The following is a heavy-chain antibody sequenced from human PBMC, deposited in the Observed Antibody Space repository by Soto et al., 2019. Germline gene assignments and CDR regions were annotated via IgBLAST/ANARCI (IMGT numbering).Heavy chain of an antibody. V-gene: IGHV4-39*07. D-gene: IGHD2-15*01. CDR1: GGSISSGDYY. Sequence: PSETLSLTCTVSGGSISSGDYYWSWIRQPPGKGLEWIGEINHSGSTNYNPSLKSRVTISVDTSKNQFSLKLSSVTAADTAVYYCARVGARRLYCSGGSCYPVYGMDVWGQGTTVTVSS. CDR2: INHSGST. CDR3: ARVGARRLYCSGGSCYPVYGMDV. J-gene: IGHJ6*02.